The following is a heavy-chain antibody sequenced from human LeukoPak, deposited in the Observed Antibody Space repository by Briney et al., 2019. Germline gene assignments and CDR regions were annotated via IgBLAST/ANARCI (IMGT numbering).Heavy chain of an antibody. Sequence: SETLSLTCTVSGGSISSYYWSWIRQPPGKGLEGIGYIYYSGSTNYNPSLKSRVTISVDTSKNQFSLKLSSVTAADTAVYYCARDLGHSSGWYASDYWGQGTLVTVSS. D-gene: IGHD6-19*01. CDR2: IYYSGST. J-gene: IGHJ4*02. CDR3: ARDLGHSSGWYASDY. V-gene: IGHV4-59*01. CDR1: GGSISSYY.